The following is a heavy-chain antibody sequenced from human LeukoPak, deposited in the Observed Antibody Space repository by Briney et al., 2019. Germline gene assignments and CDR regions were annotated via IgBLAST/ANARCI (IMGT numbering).Heavy chain of an antibody. CDR1: GSTFSSYS. D-gene: IGHD6-13*01. Sequence: GGSLRLSCAASGSTFSSYSMNWVRQAPGKGLEWVSSISSSSSYIYYADSVKGRFTISRDNAKNSLYLQMNSLRAEDTAVYYCARGIAAAGTQPLDYWGQGTLVTVSS. V-gene: IGHV3-21*01. CDR3: ARGIAAAGTQPLDY. J-gene: IGHJ4*02. CDR2: ISSSSSYI.